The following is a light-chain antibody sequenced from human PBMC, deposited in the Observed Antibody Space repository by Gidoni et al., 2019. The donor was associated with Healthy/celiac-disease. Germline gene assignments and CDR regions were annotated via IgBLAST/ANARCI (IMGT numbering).Light chain of an antibody. CDR2: DVS. V-gene: IGLV2-14*01. CDR3: SSYTSSSTLV. CDR1: SSDVGGYNY. J-gene: IGLJ1*01. Sequence: QSALTQPASVSGSPGQPITISCTGTSSDVGGYNYVSWYQQHTGKAPKLMIYDVSNRPSGVSNRFSGSKSGNTASLAISGLQAEDEADYYCSSYTSSSTLVFGTGTKVTVL.